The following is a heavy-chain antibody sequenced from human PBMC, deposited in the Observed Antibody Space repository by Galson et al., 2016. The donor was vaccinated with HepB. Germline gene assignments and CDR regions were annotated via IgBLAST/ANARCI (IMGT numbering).Heavy chain of an antibody. D-gene: IGHD3-3*01. CDR3: ARWGPFYDFWSGYYP. Sequence: SETLSLTCTVSGGSIGSDYWSWFRQPPGKGLEWIGYIYYIGSTNYGSAKYDPSLKSRVTISVDMSNNQFSLKLSSVTAADTAVYYCARWGPFYDFWSGYYPWGQGTLVTVSS. J-gene: IGHJ5*02. CDR2: IYYIGST. V-gene: IGHV4-59*01. CDR1: GGSIGSDY.